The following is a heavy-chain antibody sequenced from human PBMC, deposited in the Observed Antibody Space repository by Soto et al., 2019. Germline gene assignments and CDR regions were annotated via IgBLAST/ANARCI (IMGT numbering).Heavy chain of an antibody. CDR3: ARTWELINFDY. CDR2: IYDTGST. J-gene: IGHJ4*02. V-gene: IGHV4-30-2*01. Sequence: QLQLQESGSGLVKASQTLSLTCAVSGGSISGSPYSWSWIRQPPGKSLEWIGYIYDTGSTYYNPSLKSRVTIAVDRSKNQFSLNVNSVTAADTAVYYCARTWELINFDYWGQGTLVTVSS. D-gene: IGHD1-7*01. CDR1: GGSISGSPYS.